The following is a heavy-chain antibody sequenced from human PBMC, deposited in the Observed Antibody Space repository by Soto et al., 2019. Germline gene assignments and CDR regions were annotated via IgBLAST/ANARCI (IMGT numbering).Heavy chain of an antibody. D-gene: IGHD3-10*01. CDR3: ARVPDWGGSGRGDYMYV. CDR2: ISAYNGNT. J-gene: IGHJ6*03. CDR1: GYTFTSYG. Sequence: ASVKVSCKASGYTFTSYGISWVRQAPGQGLEWMGWISAYNGNTNYAQKLQGRVTMTIDTSTSTAYMELRSLRSDDTAVYYCARVPDWGGSGRGDYMYVWGKGTTVTVSS. V-gene: IGHV1-18*01.